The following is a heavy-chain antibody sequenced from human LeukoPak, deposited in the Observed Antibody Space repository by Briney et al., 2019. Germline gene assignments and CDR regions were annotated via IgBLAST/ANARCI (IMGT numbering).Heavy chain of an antibody. CDR1: GFTFSSYG. CDR3: AKDLGAYSSGGGFDP. J-gene: IGHJ5*02. V-gene: IGHV3-30*02. Sequence: GGSLRLSCAASGFTFSSYGMHWVRQAPGKGLEWVAFIRYDGSNKYYADSVKGRFTISRDNSKNTLYLQMNSLRAEDTAVYYCAKDLGAYSSGGGFDPWGQGTLVTVSS. D-gene: IGHD6-19*01. CDR2: IRYDGSNK.